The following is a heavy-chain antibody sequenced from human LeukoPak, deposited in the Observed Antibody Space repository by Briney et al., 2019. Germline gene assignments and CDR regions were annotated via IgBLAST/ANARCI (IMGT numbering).Heavy chain of an antibody. CDR2: ISAYNGNT. V-gene: IGHV1-18*01. CDR1: GYTFTSYG. D-gene: IGHD6-13*01. Sequence: GASVKVSCKASGYTFTSYGISWVRQAPGQGLEWMGWISAYNGNTNYAQKLQGRVTMTTDTSASTAYMELSSLRSEDTAVYYCARESMYSSSHTFRHWGQGTLVTVSS. J-gene: IGHJ1*01. CDR3: ARESMYSSSHTFRH.